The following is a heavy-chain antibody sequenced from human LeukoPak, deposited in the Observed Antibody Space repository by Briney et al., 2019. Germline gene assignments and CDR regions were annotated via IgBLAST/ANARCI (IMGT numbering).Heavy chain of an antibody. CDR3: ARGISRLPSAAFDI. J-gene: IGHJ3*02. CDR2: INGYNGNS. Sequence: GASVKVSCKASGYSFTSHGISWVRQAPGQGLEWMGWINGYNGNSNYAQNLQGRVTMTTDTSTSTAYMELRSLRSDDTAAYYCARGISRLPSAAFDIWGQGTMVTVSS. D-gene: IGHD6-6*01. V-gene: IGHV1-18*01. CDR1: GYSFTSHG.